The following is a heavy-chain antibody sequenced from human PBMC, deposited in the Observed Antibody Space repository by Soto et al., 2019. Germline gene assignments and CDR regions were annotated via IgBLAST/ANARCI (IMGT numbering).Heavy chain of an antibody. CDR3: ARGGLNWGSGAFDI. CDR2: INHSGST. J-gene: IGHJ3*02. V-gene: IGHV4-34*01. D-gene: IGHD7-27*01. CDR1: GGSFSGYY. Sequence: SDTLSLTCAVYGGSFSGYYWSWIRQPPGKGLEWIGEINHSGSTHYNPSLKSRVTISVDTSKNQFSLKMSSVTAADTAVYYCARGGLNWGSGAFDIWGQGTMVTVSS.